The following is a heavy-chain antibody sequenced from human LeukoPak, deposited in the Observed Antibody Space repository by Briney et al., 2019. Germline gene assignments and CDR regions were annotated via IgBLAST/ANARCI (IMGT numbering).Heavy chain of an antibody. D-gene: IGHD3-10*01. CDR3: ARTGYGSGSFYNYWYFDV. Sequence: SETLSLTCTVSGGSINNYYWSWIRQPPGKGLEWIGYIYYSGNTKYNPSLKSRLTLSADTSKNQFSLKLSSVTAADTAVYYCARTGYGSGSFYNYWYFDVWGRGTLVAVSS. J-gene: IGHJ2*01. CDR1: GGSINNYY. CDR2: IYYSGNT. V-gene: IGHV4-59*01.